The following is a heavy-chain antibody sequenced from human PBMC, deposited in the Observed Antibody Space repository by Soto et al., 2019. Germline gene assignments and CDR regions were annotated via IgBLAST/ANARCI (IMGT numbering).Heavy chain of an antibody. J-gene: IGHJ6*02. CDR1: GYSFTSYW. D-gene: IGHD2-8*01. CDR3: ARGKGYCTNGVCPYYYYYGMDV. CDR2: IYPGDSDT. Sequence: GESLKISCKGSGYSFTSYWIGWVRQMPGKGLEWMGIIYPGDSDTRYSPSFQGQVTISADKSISTAYLQWSSLKASDTAMYYCARGKGYCTNGVCPYYYYYGMDVWGQRTTVTVSS. V-gene: IGHV5-51*01.